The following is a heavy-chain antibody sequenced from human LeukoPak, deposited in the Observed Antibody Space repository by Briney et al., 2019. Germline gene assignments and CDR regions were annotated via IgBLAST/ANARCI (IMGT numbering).Heavy chain of an antibody. J-gene: IGHJ4*02. CDR2: ITGSDGTT. D-gene: IGHD2-15*01. CDR1: GFTFSSFP. Sequence: GGSLRLSCAASGFTFSSFPMSWVRQAPGKGLEWVSAITGSDGTTYYADSVKGRFTISRDNSKNTLFLQMNSLRADDTAVYYCAKAKGPYCSGGSCLAPFDYWGQGTLVTVPS. V-gene: IGHV3-23*01. CDR3: AKAKGPYCSGGSCLAPFDY.